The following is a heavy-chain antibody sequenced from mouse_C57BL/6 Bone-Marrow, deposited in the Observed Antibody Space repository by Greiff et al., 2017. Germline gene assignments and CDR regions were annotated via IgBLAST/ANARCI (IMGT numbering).Heavy chain of an antibody. CDR3: TREHYGSSLYAIDY. Sequence: EVQLVESGEGLVKPGGSLKLSCAASGFTFSSYAMSWVRQTPEKRLEWVAYISSGGDYIYYADTVKGRFTISRDNARNTLYLQMSSLKSEDTAMYYCTREHYGSSLYAIDYWGQGTSVTVSS. CDR2: ISSGGDYI. CDR1: GFTFSSYA. V-gene: IGHV5-9-1*02. J-gene: IGHJ4*01. D-gene: IGHD1-1*01.